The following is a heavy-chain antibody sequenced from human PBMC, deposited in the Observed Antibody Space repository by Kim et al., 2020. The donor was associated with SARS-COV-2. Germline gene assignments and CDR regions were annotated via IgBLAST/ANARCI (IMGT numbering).Heavy chain of an antibody. J-gene: IGHJ3*02. V-gene: IGHV3-7*03. CDR2: IKQGGSEK. D-gene: IGHD3-9*01. Sequence: GGSLRLSCAASGFTSSSHWMTWVRQAPGKGLEWVANIKQGGSEKYYVDSVKGRFTISRDNAKNSLYLQMNSLRAEDTAVYYCAREAIYYNILTGYYTDDAFDIWGQGTMVTVSS. CDR3: AREAIYYNILTGYYTDDAFDI. CDR1: GFTSSSHW.